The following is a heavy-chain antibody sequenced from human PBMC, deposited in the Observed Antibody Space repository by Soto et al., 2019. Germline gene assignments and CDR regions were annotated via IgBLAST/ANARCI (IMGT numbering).Heavy chain of an antibody. J-gene: IGHJ6*02. CDR1: GYTFTTYG. V-gene: IGHV1-18*01. D-gene: IGHD3-16*01. CDR3: ARGITFGGVLNGMDV. CDR2: INTYNGKT. Sequence: QVQLVQSGAEVKKPGSSGKVSCKASGYTFTTYGITWVRQAPGQGLEWMGWINTYNGKTYSAQKLQGRVTMTTDTSTSTADMELRSLRSDDTAVYYCARGITFGGVLNGMDVWGQGTTVTVSS.